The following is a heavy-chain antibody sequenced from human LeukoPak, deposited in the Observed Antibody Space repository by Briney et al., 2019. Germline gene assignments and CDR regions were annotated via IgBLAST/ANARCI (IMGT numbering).Heavy chain of an antibody. J-gene: IGHJ4*02. CDR2: LIENGATT. D-gene: IGHD6-19*01. V-gene: IGHV3-23*01. CDR3: ARYFSGWSWGY. CDR1: GFTFRSHA. Sequence: QTGGSLRLSCAASGFTFRSHAMSWVRQAPGKGLQFVSGLIENGATTYYADSVKGRFTISGDNSKNTLYLQMNSLRAEDTAVYYCARYFSGWSWGYWGQGTLVTVSS.